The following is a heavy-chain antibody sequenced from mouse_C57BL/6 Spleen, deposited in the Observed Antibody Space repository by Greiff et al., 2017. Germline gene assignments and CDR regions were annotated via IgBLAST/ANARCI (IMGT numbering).Heavy chain of an antibody. D-gene: IGHD2-1*01. CDR3: TSMVTTRCY. J-gene: IGHJ2*01. Sequence: VQLQQSGAELVRPGASVKLSCTASGFNIKDDYMHWVKQRPEQGLEWIGWIDPENGDTEYASKVQGKATITADTSSNTAYLQLSSLTSEDTAVYYCTSMVTTRCYWGQGTTLTVSS. CDR1: GFNIKDDY. CDR2: IDPENGDT. V-gene: IGHV14-4*01.